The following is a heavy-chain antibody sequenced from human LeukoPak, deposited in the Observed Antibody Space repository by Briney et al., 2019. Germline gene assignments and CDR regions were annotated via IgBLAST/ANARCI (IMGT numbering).Heavy chain of an antibody. J-gene: IGHJ6*02. CDR2: TSYDGTNK. CDR3: AKGYYDSTTNYYYYGMDV. CDR1: GFXFSSYG. Sequence: PGRSLRLSCAASGFXFSSYGIHWVRQAPGKGPEWVAVTSYDGTNKYYADSVKGRFTISRDNSKNTLYLQMNSLRAEDTAVYYCAKGYYDSTTNYYYYGMDVWGQGTAVTVSS. D-gene: IGHD2/OR15-2a*01. V-gene: IGHV3-30*18.